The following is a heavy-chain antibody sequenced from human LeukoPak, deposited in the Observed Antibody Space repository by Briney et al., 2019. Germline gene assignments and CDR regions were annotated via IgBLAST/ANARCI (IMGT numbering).Heavy chain of an antibody. CDR1: GFTFSNYA. CDR2: ITGSGGST. J-gene: IGHJ4*02. V-gene: IGHV3-23*01. Sequence: GGSLRLSCAASGFTFSNYAMSWVRQVPGKGLEWVSAITGSGGSTYYADSLKGRFTISRDNSKNTLYLQMNSLRAEDTAVYYCARDKIVGATVFDYWGQGTLVAVSS. CDR3: ARDKIVGATVFDY. D-gene: IGHD1-26*01.